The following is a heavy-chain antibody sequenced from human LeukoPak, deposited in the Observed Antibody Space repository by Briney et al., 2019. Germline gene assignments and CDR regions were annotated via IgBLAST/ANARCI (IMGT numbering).Heavy chain of an antibody. Sequence: GGSLRLSCAAPGFTFSSYEMNWVRQAPGKGLEWVSYISSSGSTIYYADSVKGRFTISRDNAKNSLYLQMNSLRAEDTAVYYCAREGVGANFDYWGQGTLVTVSS. D-gene: IGHD1-26*01. CDR2: ISSSGSTI. CDR3: AREGVGANFDY. J-gene: IGHJ4*02. CDR1: GFTFSSYE. V-gene: IGHV3-48*03.